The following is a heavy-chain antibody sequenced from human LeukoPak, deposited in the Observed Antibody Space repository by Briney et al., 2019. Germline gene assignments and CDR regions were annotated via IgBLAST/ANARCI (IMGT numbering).Heavy chain of an antibody. D-gene: IGHD6-19*01. CDR2: IIPIFGTA. V-gene: IGHV1-69*05. CDR3: ARRRESSGLIFDY. CDR1: GGTFSSYA. Sequence: ASVKVSCKASGGTFSSYAISWVRQAPGQGLEWMGRIIPIFGTANYAQKFQGRVTITTDESTSTAYMELSSLRSEDTAVYHCARRRESSGLIFDYWGQGTLVTVSS. J-gene: IGHJ4*02.